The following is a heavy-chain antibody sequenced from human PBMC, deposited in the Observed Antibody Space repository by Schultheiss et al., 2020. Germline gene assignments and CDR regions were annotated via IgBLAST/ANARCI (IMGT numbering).Heavy chain of an antibody. V-gene: IGHV4-31*03. CDR2: IYYSGST. CDR1: GGSISSGGYY. Sequence: SETLSLTCTVSGGSISSGGYYWSWIRQHPGKGLEWIGYIYYSGSTNYNPSLKSRVTISVDTSKNQFSLKLSSVTAADTAVYYCARRGYDSSGYYEGSNWFDPWSQGTLVTVSS. CDR3: ARRGYDSSGYYEGSNWFDP. J-gene: IGHJ5*02. D-gene: IGHD3-22*01.